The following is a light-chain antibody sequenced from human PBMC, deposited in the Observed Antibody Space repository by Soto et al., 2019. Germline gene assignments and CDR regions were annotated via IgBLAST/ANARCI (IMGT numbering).Light chain of an antibody. CDR3: CSYTDSRTHI. V-gene: IGLV2-14*01. Sequence: QSALTQPASVSGSPGQSITISCTGTSSDVGGYNYVSWYQQHPGKAPKLIIFEVSYRPSGISNRFSASKSGDTASLTISGLQADDEAHYYCCSYTDSRTHIFGSGNKVIV. CDR2: EVS. CDR1: SSDVGGYNY. J-gene: IGLJ1*01.